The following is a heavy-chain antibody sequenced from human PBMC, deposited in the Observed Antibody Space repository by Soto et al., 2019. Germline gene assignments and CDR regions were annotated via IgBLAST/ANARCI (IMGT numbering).Heavy chain of an antibody. CDR3: ARIPIWFVDFIPEEDAFDI. V-gene: IGHV4-59*08. CDR1: GGSISSYY. D-gene: IGHD3-10*01. CDR2: IYYSGST. Sequence: QVQLQESGPGLVKPSETLSLTCTVSGGSISSYYWSWIRQPPGKGLEWIGYIYYSGSTNYNPSLTSRSPISLDTSKHHSSPNLSSVTAADTAVYYCARIPIWFVDFIPEEDAFDIWGQGTMVTVSS. J-gene: IGHJ3*02.